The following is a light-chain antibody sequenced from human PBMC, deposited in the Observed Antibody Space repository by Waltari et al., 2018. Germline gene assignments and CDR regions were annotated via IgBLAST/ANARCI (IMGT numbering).Light chain of an antibody. J-gene: IGLJ1*01. CDR1: NNDIGAYNY. CDR3: SSYAGSSNV. V-gene: IGLV2-8*01. Sequence: SALTQPPSASGSPGESVTLSCIGTNNDIGAYNYVTWHRQSPGRAPKTIIYEVYKRSSGVPDRFSASKSGNTASLTISGLQPDDEADYYCSSYAGSSNVFGTGTTVTV. CDR2: EVY.